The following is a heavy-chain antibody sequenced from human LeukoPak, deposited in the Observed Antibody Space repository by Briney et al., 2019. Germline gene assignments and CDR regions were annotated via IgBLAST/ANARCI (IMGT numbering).Heavy chain of an antibody. J-gene: IGHJ4*02. V-gene: IGHV3-23*01. CDR3: AKDKGYDSSGYYPY. CDR2: ISGSGDNT. Sequence: PGGTLRLSCAGPGFTFRSYGLSWVRQAPGKGREWVSIISGSGDNTYHADSVKGRFTISRDNSKNTLYLQMNSLRAEDTAVYYCAKDKGYDSSGYYPYWGQGILVTVSS. CDR1: GFTFRSYG. D-gene: IGHD3-22*01.